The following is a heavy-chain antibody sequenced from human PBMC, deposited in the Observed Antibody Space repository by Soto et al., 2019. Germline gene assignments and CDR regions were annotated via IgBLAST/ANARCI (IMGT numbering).Heavy chain of an antibody. CDR3: AHSSYYYDSSGYYRIYYFDY. CDR2: IYWDDDK. CDR1: GFSLSTSGVG. J-gene: IGHJ4*02. Sequence: SGPTLVNPTQTLTLTCTSSGFSLSTSGVGVGWIRQPPGKALEWLALIYWDDDKRYSPSLKSRLTITKDTSKNQVVLTMTNMDPVDTATYYCAHSSYYYDSSGYYRIYYFDYWGQGTLVTVSS. V-gene: IGHV2-5*02. D-gene: IGHD3-22*01.